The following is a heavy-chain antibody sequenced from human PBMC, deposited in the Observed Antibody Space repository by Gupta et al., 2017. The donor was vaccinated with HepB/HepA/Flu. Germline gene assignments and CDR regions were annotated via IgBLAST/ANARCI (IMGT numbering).Heavy chain of an antibody. D-gene: IGHD3-3*01. CDR3: ARVKEGGFWSAPRNFDY. CDR2: VRPNSGDT. V-gene: IGHV1-2*02. CDR1: GYTFTDYY. Sequence: QVQLVQSGAAVKKPGASVKVSCKTSGYTFTDYYIHWVRQAPGQGLEWMGWVRPNSGDTNYAQKFQGRVTMTSDTSISTAYLELSSVRSDDTAVYYCARVKEGGFWSAPRNFDYWGQGTLVSVSS. J-gene: IGHJ4*02.